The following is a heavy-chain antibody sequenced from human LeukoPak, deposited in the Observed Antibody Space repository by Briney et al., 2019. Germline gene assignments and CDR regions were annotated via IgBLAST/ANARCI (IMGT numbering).Heavy chain of an antibody. CDR2: INHSGST. J-gene: IGHJ4*02. CDR3: ARDTMVRGVTSPQASTFFDY. D-gene: IGHD3-10*01. V-gene: IGHV4-34*01. CDR1: GWSFSGYY. Sequence: SETLSLTCAVYGWSFSGYYWSWIRQPPGKGLEWIGEINHSGSTNYNPSLKSRVTISVDTSKNQFSLKLSSVTAADTAVYYCARDTMVRGVTSPQASTFFDYWGQGTLVTVSS.